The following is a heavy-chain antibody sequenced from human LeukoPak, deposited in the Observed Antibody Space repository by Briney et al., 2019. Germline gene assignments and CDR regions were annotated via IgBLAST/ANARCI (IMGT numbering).Heavy chain of an antibody. CDR3: ARHVGKLLDQFYYYYMDV. Sequence: GESLKISGKGSGYSFTSYWIGWVRQMPGKGLEWMGNIYPGDSDTRYSPSFQGQVTISADKSISTAYLQWSSLKASDTAMYYCARHVGKLLDQFYYYYMDVWGKGTTVTVSS. V-gene: IGHV5-51*01. CDR1: GYSFTSYW. J-gene: IGHJ6*03. CDR2: IYPGDSDT. D-gene: IGHD2-15*01.